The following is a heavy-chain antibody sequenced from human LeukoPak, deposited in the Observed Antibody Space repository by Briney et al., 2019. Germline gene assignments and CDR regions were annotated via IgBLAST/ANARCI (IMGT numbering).Heavy chain of an antibody. CDR3: ARFCGSTSCYKADAFDI. Sequence: ASVKVSCKASGYTFTSYGISWVRQAPGQGLEWMGWISAYNDNTNYAQKLQGRVTMTTDTSTSTAYMELRSLRSDDTAVYYCARFCGSTSCYKADAFDIWGQGTMVTVSS. CDR1: GYTFTSYG. CDR2: ISAYNDNT. V-gene: IGHV1-18*01. J-gene: IGHJ3*02. D-gene: IGHD2-2*02.